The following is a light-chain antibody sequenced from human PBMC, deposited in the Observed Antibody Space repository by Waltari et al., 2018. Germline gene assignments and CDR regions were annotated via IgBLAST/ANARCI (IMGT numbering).Light chain of an antibody. CDR2: EGS. V-gene: IGLV2-23*01. J-gene: IGLJ3*02. CDR1: SSDVGSYNL. CDR3: CSYAGSSTWV. Sequence: QSALTQPASVSGSPGQSITISCTGTSSDVGSYNLVSWYQQHPGKAPKLMTYEGSKRPAGVSNRFSGSKSGNTASLTISGRQAEDEADYYCCSYAGSSTWVFGGGTKLTVL.